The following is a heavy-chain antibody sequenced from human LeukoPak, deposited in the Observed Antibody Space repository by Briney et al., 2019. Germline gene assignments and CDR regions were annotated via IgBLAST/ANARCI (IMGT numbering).Heavy chain of an antibody. Sequence: LRLSCAASGFTFSSYAMHWVRQPPGKGLEWIGEINHSGSTNYNPSLKSRVTISVDTSKNQFSLKLSSVTAADTAVYYCARGLAAADDYWGQGTLVTVSS. CDR3: ARGLAAADDY. CDR2: INHSGST. V-gene: IGHV4-34*01. J-gene: IGHJ4*02. CDR1: GFTFSSYA. D-gene: IGHD6-13*01.